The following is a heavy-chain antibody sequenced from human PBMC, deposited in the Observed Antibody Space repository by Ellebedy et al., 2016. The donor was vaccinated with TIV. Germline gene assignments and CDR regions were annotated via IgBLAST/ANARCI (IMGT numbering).Heavy chain of an antibody. D-gene: IGHD4-11*01. J-gene: IGHJ4*02. CDR1: GFTFDDYA. CDR2: ISWNSGDI. V-gene: IGHV3-9*01. CDR3: AKDIITTVSAPGV. Sequence: SLKISXVASGFTFDDYAMHWVRQAPGKGLEWVSGISWNSGDIGYADSVKGRFTISRDNAKDTLYLQMNSLRAEDTAFYFCAKDIITTVSAPGVWGQGTLVTVSS.